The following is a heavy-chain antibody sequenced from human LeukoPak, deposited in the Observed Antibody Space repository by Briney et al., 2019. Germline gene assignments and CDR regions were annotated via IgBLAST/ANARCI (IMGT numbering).Heavy chain of an antibody. CDR2: IYYSGST. CDR1: GGSISNYY. V-gene: IGHV4-59*01. J-gene: IGHJ6*03. CDR3: ARGGSSGYRYYCYYMDV. Sequence: PSETLSLTCTVSGGSISNYYWSWVRQPPGKGLEWIGYIYYSGSTNYNPSLKSRVTMSVDTSKNQFSLKLSSVTAADTAVYYCARGGSSGYRYYCYYMDVWGKGTTVTVSS. D-gene: IGHD3-22*01.